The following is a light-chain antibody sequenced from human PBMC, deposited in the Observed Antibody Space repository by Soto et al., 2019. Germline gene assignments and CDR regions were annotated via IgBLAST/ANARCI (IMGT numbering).Light chain of an antibody. J-gene: IGLJ2*01. Sequence: QSVLTQPPSASGTPGQRVTISCSGSSSNIGSNYVYWYQQLPGTAPKLLIYRNNQRPSGVPDRFSGSKSGTSASLAISGLRSEDEADYYSAAWDDSLSGFLFGGGTKLTVL. CDR2: RNN. V-gene: IGLV1-47*01. CDR3: AAWDDSLSGFL. CDR1: SSNIGSNY.